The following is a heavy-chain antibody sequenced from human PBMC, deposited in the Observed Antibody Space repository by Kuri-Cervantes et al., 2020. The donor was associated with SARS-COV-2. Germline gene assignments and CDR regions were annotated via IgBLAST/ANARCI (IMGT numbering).Heavy chain of an antibody. Sequence: SETLSLTCTVSGGSISSYYWSWIRQHPGKGLGWIGSIYYSGSTYYNPSLKSRVTISVDTSKNQFSLKLSSVTAADTAVYYCARDSSSWDYYFDYWGQGTLVTVSS. CDR1: GGSISSYY. CDR3: ARDSSSWDYYFDY. J-gene: IGHJ4*02. CDR2: IYYSGST. V-gene: IGHV4-59*06. D-gene: IGHD6-13*01.